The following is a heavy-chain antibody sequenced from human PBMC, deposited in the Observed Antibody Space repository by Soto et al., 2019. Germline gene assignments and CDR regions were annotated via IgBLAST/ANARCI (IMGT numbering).Heavy chain of an antibody. J-gene: IGHJ4*02. D-gene: IGHD5-18*01. V-gene: IGHV4-31*03. CDR2: IYYSGST. CDR1: GGSISSGGYY. CDR3: ARDPYSYGYFDY. Sequence: PSETLSLTCTVSGGSISSGGYYWSWIRQHPGKGLEWIGYIYYSGSTYYNPSLKSRVTISVDRSKNQFSLKLSSVTAADTAVYYCARDPYSYGYFDYWGQGTLVTVSS.